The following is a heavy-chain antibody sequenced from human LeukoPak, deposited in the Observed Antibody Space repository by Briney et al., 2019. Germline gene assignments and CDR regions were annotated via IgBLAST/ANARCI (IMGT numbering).Heavy chain of an antibody. CDR1: GYTFTSYY. D-gene: IGHD2-2*01. J-gene: IGHJ4*02. CDR2: INPSGGST. CDR3: AREGGLGYCSSTSCSDFDY. V-gene: IGHV1-46*01. Sequence: ASVKVSCKASGYTFTSYYMHWVRQAPGQGLEWMGIINPSGGSTSYAQKFQGRVTMTRDTSTSTVYMGLSSLRSEDTAVYYCAREGGLGYCSSTSCSDFDYWGQGTLVTVSS.